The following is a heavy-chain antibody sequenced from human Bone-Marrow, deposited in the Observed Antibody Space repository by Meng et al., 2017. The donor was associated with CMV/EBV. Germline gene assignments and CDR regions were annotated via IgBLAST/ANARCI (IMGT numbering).Heavy chain of an antibody. D-gene: IGHD3-3*01. Sequence: CPCSGGSISSSNWWSWVRQPPGKGLEWIGEIYHSGSTNYNPSLKSRVTISVDKSKNQFSLKLSSVTAADTAVYYCARAYDFWSALDYWGQGTLVTVSS. CDR2: IYHSGST. J-gene: IGHJ4*02. CDR1: GGSISSSNW. CDR3: ARAYDFWSALDY. V-gene: IGHV4-4*02.